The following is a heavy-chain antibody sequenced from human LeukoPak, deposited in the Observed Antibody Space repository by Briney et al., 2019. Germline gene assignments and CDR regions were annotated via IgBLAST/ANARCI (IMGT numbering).Heavy chain of an antibody. CDR2: ISYDGSNK. Sequence: GRSLRLSCAASGFTFSSYGMHWVRQAPGKGLEWVAVISYDGSNKYYADSVKGRFTISRDNSKNTLYLQMNSLRAEDTAVYYCAKDLEAVTMIVPYWGQETLVTVSS. CDR3: AKDLEAVTMIVPY. V-gene: IGHV3-30*18. CDR1: GFTFSSYG. D-gene: IGHD3-22*01. J-gene: IGHJ4*02.